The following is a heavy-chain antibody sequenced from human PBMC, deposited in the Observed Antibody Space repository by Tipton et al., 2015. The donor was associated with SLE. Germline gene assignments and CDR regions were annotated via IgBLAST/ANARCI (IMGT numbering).Heavy chain of an antibody. V-gene: IGHV1-18*01. J-gene: IGHJ4*01. CDR2: ISAYNGKT. Sequence: QLVQSGTEVKKPGASVTVSCQASGYTFTDFGVTWVRQAPGQGLEWVGWISAYNGKTNYAQMVEGRVTMSTDTSTNKAFMELRRLGSDDTAVYYCARLDGFALYDDSSGHLDHWGHGTLVTVSS. CDR3: ARLDGFALYDDSSGHLDH. CDR1: GYTFTDFG. D-gene: IGHD3-22*01.